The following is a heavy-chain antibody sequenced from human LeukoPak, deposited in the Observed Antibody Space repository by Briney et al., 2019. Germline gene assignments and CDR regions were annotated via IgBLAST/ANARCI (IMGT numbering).Heavy chain of an antibody. V-gene: IGHV4-59*01. Sequence: SETLSLTCTVSGGSISSYYWSWVRQPPGKGLEWIGYIYYSVSTNYNPSLKSRVTISVDTYKNQFSLKLSSVTAADTAVYYCASGYSYGYQRKWGQGTLVTVSS. CDR2: IYYSVST. D-gene: IGHD5-18*01. J-gene: IGHJ4*02. CDR3: ASGYSYGYQRK. CDR1: GGSISSYY.